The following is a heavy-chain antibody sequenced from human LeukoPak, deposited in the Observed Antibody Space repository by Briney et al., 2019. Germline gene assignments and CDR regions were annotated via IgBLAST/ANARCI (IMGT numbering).Heavy chain of an antibody. CDR3: AKDMGTYYYYGMDV. D-gene: IGHD7-27*01. V-gene: IGHV3-43D*03. CDR2: ISWDGGST. J-gene: IGHJ6*02. Sequence: PGGSLRLSCAASGFTFDDYAMHWVCQAPGKGLEWVSLISWDGGSTYYADSVKGRFTISRDNSKNSLYLQMNSLRAEDTALYYCAKDMGTYYYYGMDVWGQGTTVTVSS. CDR1: GFTFDDYA.